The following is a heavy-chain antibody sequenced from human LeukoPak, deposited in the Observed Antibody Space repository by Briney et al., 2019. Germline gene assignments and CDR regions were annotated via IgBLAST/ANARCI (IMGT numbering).Heavy chain of an antibody. Sequence: NLGESLKISCKGSGYSFTNYWIGWVRQMPGKGLEWMGIIYPGDSDTRYSPSFQGRVTISADKSISTAYLQWSSLKASDTAMYYCARRYCSAGSCYVTGTFDIWGQGTMVTVSS. CDR1: GYSFTNYW. CDR3: ARRYCSAGSCYVTGTFDI. D-gene: IGHD2-15*01. CDR2: IYPGDSDT. J-gene: IGHJ3*02. V-gene: IGHV5-51*01.